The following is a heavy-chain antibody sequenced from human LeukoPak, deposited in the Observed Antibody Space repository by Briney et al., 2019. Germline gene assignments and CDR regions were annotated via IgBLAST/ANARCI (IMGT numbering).Heavy chain of an antibody. Sequence: PSQTLSLTCTVSGVSIISGVYYWSWIRQHPGKGLEWIGYIYYSGSTYYNRSLKSRVTISVDTSKNQFSLKLSSVTAADTAVYYSARRNSGYYYIFDYWGQGTLVTVSS. CDR3: ARRNSGYYYIFDY. J-gene: IGHJ4*02. CDR2: IYYSGST. CDR1: GVSIISGVYY. D-gene: IGHD3-22*01. V-gene: IGHV4-31*03.